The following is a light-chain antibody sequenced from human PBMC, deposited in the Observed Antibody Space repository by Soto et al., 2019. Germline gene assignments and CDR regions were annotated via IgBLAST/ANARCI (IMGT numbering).Light chain of an antibody. CDR3: QQYYSTPLT. V-gene: IGKV4-1*01. CDR2: WAS. J-gene: IGKJ4*01. Sequence: IVMTPSPDSLLVSLAGGATIISWSGQRSFYSSNNNNYLAWHQQKPGQPPKLLIYWASTRESGVPDRFSDSGSGTDFTLTIRSLQVEDVAVYYCQQYYSTPLTFGGGTKV. CDR1: QRSFYSSNNNNY.